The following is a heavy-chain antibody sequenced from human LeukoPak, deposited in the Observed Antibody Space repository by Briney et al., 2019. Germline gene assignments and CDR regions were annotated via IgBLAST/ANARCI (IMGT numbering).Heavy chain of an antibody. Sequence: ASVKASCKASGYTFTSYYMHWVRQAPGQGLEWMGIINPSGGSTSYAQKFQGRVTMTRDMSTSTVYMELSSLRSEDTAVYYCARDLGPHDGADYWGQGTLVTVSS. J-gene: IGHJ4*02. V-gene: IGHV1-46*01. CDR2: INPSGGST. D-gene: IGHD3-16*01. CDR3: ARDLGPHDGADY. CDR1: GYTFTSYY.